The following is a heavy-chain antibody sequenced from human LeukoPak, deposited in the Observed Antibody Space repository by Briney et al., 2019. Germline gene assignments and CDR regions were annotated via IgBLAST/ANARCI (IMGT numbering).Heavy chain of an antibody. D-gene: IGHD3-22*01. CDR2: INTDGSST. J-gene: IGHJ4*02. CDR3: ARVNYYDSSNYPSAGDH. CDR1: GFTFSNYW. V-gene: IGHV3-74*01. Sequence: PGGSLRLSCVASGFTFSNYWMHWVRQAPGKGLVWVSRINTDGSSTNYADSVKGRFTISRENAKNTLYLQMNSLRAEDTAVYYCARVNYYDSSNYPSAGDHWGQGTLVTVSS.